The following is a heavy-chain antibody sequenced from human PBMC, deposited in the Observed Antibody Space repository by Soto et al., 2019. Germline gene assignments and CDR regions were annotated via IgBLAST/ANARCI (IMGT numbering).Heavy chain of an antibody. CDR3: ARAISGYVT. Sequence: QVQLVQSGAEIKKPGASVKLSCKASGITYNTDAIHWVRQAPGQGLEWMGWINAGNGDTRYSQNFQGRVTLTRDTSASTVYMDLDSMKSGDTGVYYCARAISGYVTWGQGTLVTVSS. V-gene: IGHV1-3*01. CDR1: GITYNTDA. CDR2: INAGNGDT. J-gene: IGHJ4*02. D-gene: IGHD5-12*01.